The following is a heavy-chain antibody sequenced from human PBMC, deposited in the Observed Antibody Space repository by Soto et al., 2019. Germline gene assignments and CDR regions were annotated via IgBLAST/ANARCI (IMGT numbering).Heavy chain of an antibody. Sequence: EVQLLESGGGLVQAGESLRLSCVGSGFSFRTYAMNWVRQSPGKGLEWVSGISAHDGSTLYADSVRGRFTISRDNSKNTLYQQMNSLRAEDTAVYYCAKDPCSSWYCKYFEYWGQGTQVTVSS. J-gene: IGHJ4*02. CDR1: GFSFRTYA. CDR2: ISAHDGST. V-gene: IGHV3-23*01. CDR3: AKDPCSSWYCKYFEY. D-gene: IGHD6-13*01.